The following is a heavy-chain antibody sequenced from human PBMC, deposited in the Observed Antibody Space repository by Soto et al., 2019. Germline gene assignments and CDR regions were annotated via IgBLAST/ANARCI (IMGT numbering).Heavy chain of an antibody. CDR2: MNPNSGNT. V-gene: IGHV1-8*01. CDR1: GYTFTSYD. Sequence: ASVKVSCKASGYTFTSYDINWVRQATGQGLEWMGWMNPNSGNTGYAQKFQGRVTMTRNTSISKAYMVLSSLRSEDTAVYYCARAVALSEMDYYGSWSYGRPESYYDYWG. CDR3: ARAVALSEMDYYGSWSYGRPESYYDY. J-gene: IGHJ4*03. D-gene: IGHD3-10*01.